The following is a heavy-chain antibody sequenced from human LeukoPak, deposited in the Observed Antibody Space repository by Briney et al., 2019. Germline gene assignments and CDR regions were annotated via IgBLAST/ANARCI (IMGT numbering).Heavy chain of an antibody. V-gene: IGHV3-23*01. CDR3: AKDGGYSYGDYYFYYMDV. CDR2: ISGSGGST. CDR1: GFTFSSYA. D-gene: IGHD5-18*01. J-gene: IGHJ6*03. Sequence: GSLRLSCAASGFTFSSYAMSWVRQAPGKGLEWVSAISGSGGSTYYADSVKGRFTISRDNSKDTLYLQMNSLRAEDTAVYYCAKDGGYSYGDYYFYYMDVWGKGTTVTISS.